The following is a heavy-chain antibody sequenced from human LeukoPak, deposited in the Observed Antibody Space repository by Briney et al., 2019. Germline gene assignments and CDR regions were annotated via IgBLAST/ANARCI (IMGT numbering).Heavy chain of an antibody. D-gene: IGHD6-19*01. CDR3: ARGGLVRSFDY. V-gene: IGHV3-74*01. Sequence: PGGSLRLSCAASGFTFSSYWMHWVRQAPGKGLVRVSRINSDGSSTSYADSVKGRFTISRDNAKNTLYLQMNSLRAEDTAVYYCARGGLVRSFDYWGQGTLVTVSS. J-gene: IGHJ4*02. CDR2: INSDGSST. CDR1: GFTFSSYW.